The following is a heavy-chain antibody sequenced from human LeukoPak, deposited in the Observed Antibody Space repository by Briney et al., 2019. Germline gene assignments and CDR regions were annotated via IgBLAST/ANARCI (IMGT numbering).Heavy chain of an antibody. D-gene: IGHD6-13*01. V-gene: IGHV3-74*01. J-gene: IGHJ4*02. CDR1: GLTFSAYW. CDR3: AGGASSTVHY. CDR2: INGDGSL. Sequence: GGSLRLSCAASGLTFSAYWMPWVRQAPGKGLVWVSRINGDGSLSYADSVKGRFPISRDNTKNMLYLQMNSLRAEDTAVYYCAGGASSTVHYWGQGTLVTVSS.